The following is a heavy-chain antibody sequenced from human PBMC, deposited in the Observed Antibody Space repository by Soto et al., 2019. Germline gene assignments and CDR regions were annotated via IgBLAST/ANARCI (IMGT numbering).Heavy chain of an antibody. J-gene: IGHJ6*02. CDR3: ATRDAAYSYGMNV. CDR1: GFNVSGVF. CDR2: IYSGERA. Sequence: GGSLRLSCEATGFNVSGVFMTWVRQAPGKGLEWVSVIYSGERAYYSDSVKGRFTISRDSSKNTLLLQLNRLRVEDTAVYYCATRDAAYSYGMNVWGQGTTVTVSS. V-gene: IGHV3-53*01. D-gene: IGHD1-26*01.